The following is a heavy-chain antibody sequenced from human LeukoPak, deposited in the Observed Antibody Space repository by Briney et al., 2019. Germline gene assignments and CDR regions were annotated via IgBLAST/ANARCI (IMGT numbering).Heavy chain of an antibody. D-gene: IGHD2-2*01. Sequence: SETLSLTCAVYGGSLSVYYWSWVRQPPGKGLEWIGEINHSGSTNYNPSLKSRVTISVDTSKNQFSLKLSSVTAADTAVYFCARGSYCSSTSCYNWFDPWGQGTLVTVSS. J-gene: IGHJ5*02. CDR2: INHSGST. CDR1: GGSLSVYY. V-gene: IGHV4-34*01. CDR3: ARGSYCSSTSCYNWFDP.